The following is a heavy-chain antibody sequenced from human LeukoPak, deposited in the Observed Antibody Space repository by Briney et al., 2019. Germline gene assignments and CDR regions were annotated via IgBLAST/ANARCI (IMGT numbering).Heavy chain of an antibody. Sequence: SETLSLTCTVSGGSISSGGYYWSWIRQLPGKGLEWIGYIYYTGNADYNPSLKSRVSISLDTSKNQLSLQMGSVTAADTAMYYCAGPWGGAFDIWGQGTVVTVSS. V-gene: IGHV4-31*03. CDR3: AGPWGGAFDI. CDR1: GGSISSGGYY. CDR2: IYYTGNA. D-gene: IGHD7-27*01. J-gene: IGHJ3*02.